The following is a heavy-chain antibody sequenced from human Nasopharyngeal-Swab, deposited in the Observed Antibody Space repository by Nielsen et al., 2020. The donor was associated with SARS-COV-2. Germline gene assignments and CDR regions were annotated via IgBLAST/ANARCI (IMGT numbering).Heavy chain of an antibody. D-gene: IGHD2-15*01. CDR3: ARGYCSSGSCYAKHYGMDV. Sequence: GESLKISCVDSGFRDYNMNWVRQAPGKGLEWVSSISSSSSDIYYADSVKGRFTISRDSAKNSLYLQMNNSRAEDTAVYYCARGYCSSGSCYAKHYGMDVWGQGTTVTVSS. V-gene: IGHV3-21*01. CDR1: GFRDYN. J-gene: IGHJ6*02. CDR2: ISSSSSDI.